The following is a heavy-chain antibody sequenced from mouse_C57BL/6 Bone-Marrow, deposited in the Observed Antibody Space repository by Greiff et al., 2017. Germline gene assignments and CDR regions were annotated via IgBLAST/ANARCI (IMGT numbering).Heavy chain of an antibody. CDR1: GYTFTDYE. Sequence: QVQLKQPGAELVRPGASVTLSCKASGYTFTDYEMHWVKQTPVHGLEWIGAIDPETGGTAYNQKFKGKAILTADKSSSTAYMELRSLTSEDSAVYYCTRPPDCSNYLYYFDYWGQGTTLTVSS. J-gene: IGHJ2*01. V-gene: IGHV1-15*01. CDR2: IDPETGGT. CDR3: TRPPDCSNYLYYFDY. D-gene: IGHD2-5*01.